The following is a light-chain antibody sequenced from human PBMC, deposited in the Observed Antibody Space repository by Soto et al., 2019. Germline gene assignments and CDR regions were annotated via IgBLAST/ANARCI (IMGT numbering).Light chain of an antibody. J-gene: IGLJ1*01. V-gene: IGLV1-44*01. CDR2: SNN. CDR3: AAWDDSLNALV. Sequence: QSVLTQPPSASGTPGQRVTISCSGSSSNIGSNTVSWYQQVPGTAPKLLIYSNNQQPSGVPDRFSGSKSGTSASLATSGLQSEDEADYYCAAWDDSLNALVFGTGTKLTVL. CDR1: SSNIGSNT.